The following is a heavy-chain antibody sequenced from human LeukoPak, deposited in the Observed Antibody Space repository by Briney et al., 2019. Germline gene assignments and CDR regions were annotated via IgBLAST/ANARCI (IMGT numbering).Heavy chain of an antibody. J-gene: IGHJ4*02. Sequence: SETLSLTCTVSGYSISSGYYWGWIRQPPGKGLEWIGSIYHSGSTYYNPSLKSRVTISVDTSKNQFSLKLSSVTAADTAVYYCAKDGAPYSTGWYYWGQGTLVTVSS. D-gene: IGHD6-19*01. CDR2: IYHSGST. CDR3: AKDGAPYSTGWYY. V-gene: IGHV4-38-2*02. CDR1: GYSISSGYY.